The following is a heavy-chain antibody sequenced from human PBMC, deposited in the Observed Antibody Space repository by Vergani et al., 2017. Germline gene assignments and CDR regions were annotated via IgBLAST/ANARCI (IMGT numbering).Heavy chain of an antibody. J-gene: IGHJ2*01. CDR2: INPSGGST. CDR1: GYTFTSYY. V-gene: IGHV1-46*01. D-gene: IGHD2-15*01. Sequence: QVQLVQSGAEVKKPGASVKVSCKASGYTFTSYYMHWVRQAPGQGLEWMGIINPSGGSTSYAQKFQGRVTMTRDTSTSTVYMELSSLRSEDTAVYYCARIPYLVARWAWYFDLWGRGTLVTVSS. CDR3: ARIPYLVARWAWYFDL.